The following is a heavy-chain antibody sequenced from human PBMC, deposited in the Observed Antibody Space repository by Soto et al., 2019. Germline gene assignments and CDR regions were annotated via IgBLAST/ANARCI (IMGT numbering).Heavy chain of an antibody. CDR2: ISAAADRA. V-gene: IGHV3-23*01. J-gene: IGHJ4*02. CDR3: AKDSLYSISLYYFDY. D-gene: IGHD6-13*01. CDR1: GFTFSSFA. Sequence: PGGSLRLSCAASGFTFSSFAMAWLRQAPGKGLEWVAGISAAADRAFYADSVKGRFTISRDNSKSSLYLQMNSLSPEDAALYFCAKDSLYSISLYYFDYWGLGTLVTSPQ.